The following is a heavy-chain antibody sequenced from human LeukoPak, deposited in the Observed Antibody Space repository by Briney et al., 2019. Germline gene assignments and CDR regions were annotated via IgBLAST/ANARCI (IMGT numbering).Heavy chain of an antibody. CDR2: IYYVGNT. V-gene: IGHV4-31*03. Sequence: SQTLSLTCTVSGGSISSGGNYWSWLRQLPGKGLEWIGYIYYVGNTNYNPPLKSRLSMSVDTSKNQFSLSLTSVTAADTAVYYCARVEVIGSTRYFDYWGQGAMVSVSS. CDR3: ARVEVIGSTRYFDY. CDR1: GGSISSGGNY. D-gene: IGHD3-16*02. J-gene: IGHJ4*02.